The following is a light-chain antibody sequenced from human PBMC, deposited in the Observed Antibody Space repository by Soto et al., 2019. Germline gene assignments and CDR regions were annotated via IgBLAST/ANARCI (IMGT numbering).Light chain of an antibody. J-gene: IGLJ1*01. CDR3: SSYTTSYFYV. CDR2: GVK. CDR1: GRDIGAYNY. Sequence: QSVLTQPASVSGSPGQSITISCTGSGRDIGAYNYVSWYQQHPGKAPKLIIYGVKNRPSGVSNRFSASKSAFTASLTISGLQAEDEADYYCSSYTTSYFYVFGPGTKVTGL. V-gene: IGLV2-14*01.